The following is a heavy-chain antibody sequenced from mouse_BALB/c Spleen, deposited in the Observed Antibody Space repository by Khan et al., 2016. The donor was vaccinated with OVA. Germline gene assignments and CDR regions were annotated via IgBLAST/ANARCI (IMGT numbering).Heavy chain of an antibody. D-gene: IGHD2-3*01. J-gene: IGHJ2*02. Sequence: EVQLVESGGGLVQTGGSRKLSCTAAGFTFSGFGMHWVRQAPEKGLEWVAYISSGSNTIYYADTVKGRFTISSDNTKKTLFLQMTSLRSDDTAMYYCARTGYYYFDYWGQGTSLTVSS. CDR2: ISSGSNTI. V-gene: IGHV5-17*02. CDR1: GFTFSGFG. CDR3: ARTGYYYFDY.